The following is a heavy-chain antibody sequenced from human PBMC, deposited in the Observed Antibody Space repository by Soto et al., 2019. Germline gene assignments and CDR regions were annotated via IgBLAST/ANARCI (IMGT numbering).Heavy chain of an antibody. CDR2: ISSSSSYI. Sequence: EVQLVESGGGLVKPGGSLRLSCAASGFTFSSYSMNWVRQAPGKGLEWVSSISSSSSYIYYADSVKGRFTISRDNAKNSLYLQMNSLRAEDTAVYYCAGEQPGYSYGYGLGYWGQGTLVTVSS. CDR3: AGEQPGYSYGYGLGY. D-gene: IGHD5-18*01. V-gene: IGHV3-21*01. CDR1: GFTFSSYS. J-gene: IGHJ4*02.